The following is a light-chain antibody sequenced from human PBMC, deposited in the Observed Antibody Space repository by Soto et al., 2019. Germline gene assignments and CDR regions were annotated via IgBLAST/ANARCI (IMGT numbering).Light chain of an antibody. J-gene: IGLJ2*01. CDR2: STN. CDR3: VLYMGSGISGV. CDR1: SGSVSANHF. V-gene: IGLV8-61*01. Sequence: QAVVTQEPSFSVSPGGTVTLTCGLSSGSVSANHFPSWYQQTPGQAPRTLIYSTNSRSSGVPDRFSGSILGNKAALTITGAQADDEADYDCVLYMGSGISGVFGGGTKLTVL.